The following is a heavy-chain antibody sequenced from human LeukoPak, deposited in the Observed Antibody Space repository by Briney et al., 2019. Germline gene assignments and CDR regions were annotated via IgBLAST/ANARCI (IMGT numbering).Heavy chain of an antibody. V-gene: IGHV4-59*01. Sequence: PSETLSLTCTVSGGSINSYYWSWIRQPRGKGLEWIGYIYYSGSTNYNPSLKSRVTISVDTSKNQFSLKLSSVTAADTAVCYCAGTYDSSGYYGGHFQHWGQGTLVTVSS. J-gene: IGHJ1*01. CDR2: IYYSGST. CDR3: AGTYDSSGYYGGHFQH. CDR1: GGSINSYY. D-gene: IGHD3-22*01.